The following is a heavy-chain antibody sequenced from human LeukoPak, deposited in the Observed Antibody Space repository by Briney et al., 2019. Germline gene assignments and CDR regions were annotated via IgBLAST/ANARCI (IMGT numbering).Heavy chain of an antibody. V-gene: IGHV4-59*12. CDR3: ARIIVVVPAANYYFDY. J-gene: IGHJ4*02. CDR2: FHNSGTS. D-gene: IGHD2-2*01. CDR1: DDSISDYY. Sequence: SETLSLTCTVSDDSISDYYRGWIRQPPGKGLEWIGYFHNSGTSTYNPSLKSRVTISADTSKNQFSLKLSSVTAADTAAYYCARIIVVVPAANYYFDYWGQGTLVTVSS.